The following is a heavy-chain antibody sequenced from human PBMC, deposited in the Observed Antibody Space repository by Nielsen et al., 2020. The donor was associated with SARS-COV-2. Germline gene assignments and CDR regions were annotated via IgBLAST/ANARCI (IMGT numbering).Heavy chain of an antibody. CDR3: ARGFGGSYYGAFDI. J-gene: IGHJ3*02. CDR1: GFTFDDYG. D-gene: IGHD1-26*01. Sequence: GGSLRLSCAASGFTFDDYGMSWVRQAPGKGLEWVSGISWNSGSIGYADSVKGRFTISRDNSKNTLYLQMNSLRAEDTAVYYCARGFGGSYYGAFDIWGQGTMVTVSS. V-gene: IGHV3-20*04. CDR2: ISWNSGSI.